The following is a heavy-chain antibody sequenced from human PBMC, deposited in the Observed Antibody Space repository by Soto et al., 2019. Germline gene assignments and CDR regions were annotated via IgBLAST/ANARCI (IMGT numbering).Heavy chain of an antibody. CDR1: GGSVSGGFYY. D-gene: IGHD1-1*01. CDR3: ARWNYHYAMGA. CDR2: LDPNGNT. V-gene: IGHV4-61*01. J-gene: IGHJ6*02. Sequence: QVQLQESGPGLVKPSETLSLTCAVSGGSVSGGFYYWNWVRQPPGKGLEWIGYLDPNGNTYYNPSVENAITISVDTAKTQFSLRVSSVTAADTAVYFCARWNYHYAMGAWGQGTTVSVS.